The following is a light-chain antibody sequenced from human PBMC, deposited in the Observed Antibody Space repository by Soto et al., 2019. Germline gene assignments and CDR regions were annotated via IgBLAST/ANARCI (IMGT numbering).Light chain of an antibody. CDR2: AAS. J-gene: IGKJ5*01. V-gene: IGKV1-12*01. Sequence: DIQMTQSPSSVSASVGDIVTITCRASRVISSWLAWYQQKPGKAPNLLIYAASNLQSGVPSRFSASGSGTDFTLTINNLQPEDFATYYCQQSHPFPITFGQGTRLEIK. CDR1: RVISSW. CDR3: QQSHPFPIT.